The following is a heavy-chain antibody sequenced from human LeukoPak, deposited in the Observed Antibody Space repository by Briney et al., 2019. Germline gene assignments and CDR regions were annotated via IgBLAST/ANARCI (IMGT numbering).Heavy chain of an antibody. Sequence: GASVKVSCKASGYTFTSYDINWVRQATGQGLEWMGWINTNTGNPTYAQGFTGRFVFSLDTSVSTAYLQINSLKAEDTAVYYCATDYYGSGSYDFDYWGQGTLVTVSS. CDR2: INTNTGNP. CDR3: ATDYYGSGSYDFDY. D-gene: IGHD3-10*01. CDR1: GYTFTSYD. J-gene: IGHJ4*02. V-gene: IGHV7-4-1*02.